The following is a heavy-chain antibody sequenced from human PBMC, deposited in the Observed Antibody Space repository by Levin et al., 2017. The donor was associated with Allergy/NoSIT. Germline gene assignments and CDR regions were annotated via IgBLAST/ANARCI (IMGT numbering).Heavy chain of an antibody. J-gene: IGHJ3*02. CDR2: TRNKANSYTT. CDR1: GFTFSDHY. D-gene: IGHD4-17*01. Sequence: QPGGSLRLSCAASGFTFSDHYMDWVRQAPGKGLEWVGRTRNKANSYTTEYAASVKGRFTISRDESKNSLYLQMNSLKTEDTAVYYCARDTMTTDAFDIWGQGTMVTVSS. V-gene: IGHV3-72*01. CDR3: ARDTMTTDAFDI.